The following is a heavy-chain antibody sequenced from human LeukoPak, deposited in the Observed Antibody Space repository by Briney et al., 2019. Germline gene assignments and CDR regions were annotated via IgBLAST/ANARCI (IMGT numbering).Heavy chain of an antibody. D-gene: IGHD3-9*01. CDR3: ARDGGGYDILTGYSRRPKYYFDY. Sequence: ALVKVSCKASGYTFTSYYMHWVRQAPGQGLEWMGIINPSGGSTSYAQKFQGRVTMTRDTSTSTVYMELSSLRSEDTAVYYCARDGGGYDILTGYSRRPKYYFDYWGQGTLVTVSS. CDR1: GYTFTSYY. CDR2: INPSGGST. J-gene: IGHJ4*02. V-gene: IGHV1-46*01.